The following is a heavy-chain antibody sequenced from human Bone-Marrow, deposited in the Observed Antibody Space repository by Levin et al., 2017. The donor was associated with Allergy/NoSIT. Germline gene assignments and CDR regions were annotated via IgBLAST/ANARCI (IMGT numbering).Heavy chain of an antibody. CDR2: ITDSGRT. CDR1: GFTFSSFA. D-gene: IGHD4-17*01. CDR3: AKEMTRVIPVFDS. J-gene: IGHJ4*02. Sequence: GESLKISCAVSGFTFSSFAMSWVRQAPGKGPEWVSAITDSGRTYYADSVKGRFTVSRDNSKNTLYLQMNSLRTDNTAIYYCAKEMTRVIPVFDSWGQGTLVTVSS. V-gene: IGHV3-23*01.